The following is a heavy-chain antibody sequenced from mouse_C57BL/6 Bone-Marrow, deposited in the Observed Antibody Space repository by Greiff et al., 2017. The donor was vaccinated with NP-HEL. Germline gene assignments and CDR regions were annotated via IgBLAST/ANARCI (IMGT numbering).Heavy chain of an antibody. CDR3: ARRDYDGAY. D-gene: IGHD2-4*01. V-gene: IGHV1-19*01. J-gene: IGHJ3*01. Sequence: EVQLQESGPVLVKPGASVKMSCKASGYTFTDYYMNWVKQSHGKSLEWIGVINPYNGGTSYNQKFKGKATLTVDKSSSTAYMELNSLTSEDSAVYYCARRDYDGAYWGQGTLVTVSA. CDR1: GYTFTDYY. CDR2: INPYNGGT.